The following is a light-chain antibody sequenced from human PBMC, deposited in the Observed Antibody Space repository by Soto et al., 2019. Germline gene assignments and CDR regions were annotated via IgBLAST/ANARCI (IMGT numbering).Light chain of an antibody. CDR1: ESIYNW. J-gene: IGKJ1*01. Sequence: DIQMTQSPSTLSASVGDTVTITCRASESIYNWLAWYQQKPGKAPKLLIFAASTLVRGVPSRFSGSGSGTEFTLTISSLQPDDFATYYCQQYTSYPWTFGQGTKVDI. CDR2: AAS. CDR3: QQYTSYPWT. V-gene: IGKV1-5*01.